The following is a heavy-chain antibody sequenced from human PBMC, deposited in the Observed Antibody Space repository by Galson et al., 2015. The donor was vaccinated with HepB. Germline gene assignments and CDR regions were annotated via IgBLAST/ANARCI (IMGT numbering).Heavy chain of an antibody. J-gene: IGHJ4*01. CDR3: ARDYGHYYKSGALPFHYFDL. D-gene: IGHD3-10*01. Sequence: SLRLSCAVSGFSVTHNYMTWVRQAPGMGPEWVSSIYGDNNAYYGESVKGRFTVSRDESKNVLYLQMNDLRVEDTAVYYCARDYGHYYKSGALPFHYFDLWGQGLLVTVSS. CDR2: IYGDNNA. V-gene: IGHV3-53*01. CDR1: GFSVTHNY.